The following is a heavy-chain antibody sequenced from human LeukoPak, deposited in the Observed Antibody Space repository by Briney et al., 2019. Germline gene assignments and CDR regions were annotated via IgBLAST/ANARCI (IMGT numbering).Heavy chain of an antibody. J-gene: IGHJ6*03. CDR1: GGSISSSSYY. CDR2: IYYSGST. V-gene: IGHV4-39*07. CDR3: ARAPERWYSYGSYTYYYMDV. D-gene: IGHD5-18*01. Sequence: SETLSLTCTVSGGSISSSSYYWGWIRQPPGKGLEWIGSIYYSGSTYYNPSLKSRVTISVDTSKNQISLKLSSVTAADTTVYYCARAPERWYSYGSYTYYYMDVWGKGTTVTVSS.